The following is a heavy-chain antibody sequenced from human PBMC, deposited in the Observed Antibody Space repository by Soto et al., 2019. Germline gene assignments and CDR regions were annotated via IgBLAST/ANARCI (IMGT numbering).Heavy chain of an antibody. V-gene: IGHV3-23*01. Sequence: EVPLLESGGGLVQPGGSLRLTCAASGFTFSSYAISWIRLSPGKGLEWVSVISGGGHNTYYTPSVKGRFTISRDDFKNTLYLQMHSLRTEDTAMYYCAKLRDFVVLPAGILDYWGPGTLVTVSS. CDR2: ISGGGHNT. D-gene: IGHD2-8*01. CDR1: GFTFSSYA. J-gene: IGHJ4*02. CDR3: AKLRDFVVLPAGILDY.